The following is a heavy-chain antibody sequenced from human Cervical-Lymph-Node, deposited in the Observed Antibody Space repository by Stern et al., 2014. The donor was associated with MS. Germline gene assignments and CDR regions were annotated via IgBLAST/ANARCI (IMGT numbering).Heavy chain of an antibody. V-gene: IGHV2-70*01. CDR3: VRAREGHYFDY. Sequence: QVTLRESGPALVKPTQTLTLTCTFSGFSLSTTGMCLSWIRQPPGKALEWLALLDWDGDKYYSTALKTRLTISKDTSKNQVVLTMTNMAPLDTATYFCVRAREGHYFDYWGQGIPVTVSS. D-gene: IGHD1-26*01. CDR1: GFSLSTTGMC. CDR2: LDWDGDK. J-gene: IGHJ4*02.